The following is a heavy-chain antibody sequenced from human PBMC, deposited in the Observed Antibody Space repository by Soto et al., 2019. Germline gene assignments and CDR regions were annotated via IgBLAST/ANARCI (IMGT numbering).Heavy chain of an antibody. J-gene: IGHJ4*02. CDR3: ARCTIFGESDY. CDR1: GGSISSYY. D-gene: IGHD3-3*01. CDR2: IYYSGST. Sequence: QVQLQESGPGLVKPSETLSLTCTVSGGSISSYYWSWIRQPPGKGLEWIGYIYYSGSTNYNPSLKSRVTISVDTSKNQFSLKLSSVTAADTAVYYCARCTIFGESDYWGQGTLVTVSS. V-gene: IGHV4-59*01.